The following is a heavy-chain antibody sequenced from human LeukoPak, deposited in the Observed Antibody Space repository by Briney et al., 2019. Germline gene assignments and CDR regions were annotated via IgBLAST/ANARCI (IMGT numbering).Heavy chain of an antibody. D-gene: IGHD3-22*01. J-gene: IGHJ4*02. V-gene: IGHV4-59*01. CDR1: GGSISSYY. Sequence: SETLSLTCTVSGGSISSYYWSWIRQPPGKGLEWIGYIYYSGSTNYNPSLKSRVTISVDTSKNQFSLKLSSVTAADTAVYYCARGVVYYYDRSGYFDYWGQGTLVTVSS. CDR2: IYYSGST. CDR3: ARGVVYYYDRSGYFDY.